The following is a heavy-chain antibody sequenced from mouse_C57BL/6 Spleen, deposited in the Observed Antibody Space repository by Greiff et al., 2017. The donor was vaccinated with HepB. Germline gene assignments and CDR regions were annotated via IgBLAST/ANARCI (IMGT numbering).Heavy chain of an antibody. D-gene: IGHD2-3*01. Sequence: ESGPGLVKPSQSLSLTCSVPGYSITSGYYWNWIRQFPGNKLEWMGYISYDGSNNYNPSLKNRISITRDTSKNQFFLKLNSVTTEDTATYYCARWDDGYSGSMDYWGQGTSVTVSS. CDR1: GYSITSGYY. CDR3: ARWDDGYSGSMDY. V-gene: IGHV3-6*01. J-gene: IGHJ4*01. CDR2: ISYDGSN.